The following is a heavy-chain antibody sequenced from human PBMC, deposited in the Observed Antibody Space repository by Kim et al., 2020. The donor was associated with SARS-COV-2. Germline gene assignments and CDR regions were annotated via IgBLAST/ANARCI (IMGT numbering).Heavy chain of an antibody. CDR1: GFTFGDYA. Sequence: GGSLRLSCTASGFTFGDYAMSWFRQAPGKGLEWVGFIRSKAYGGTTEYAASVKGRFTISRDDSKSIAYLQMNSLKTEDTAVYYCTRDYKEWLVLPFGYWGQGTLVTVSS. CDR2: IRSKAYGGTT. D-gene: IGHD6-19*01. V-gene: IGHV3-49*03. J-gene: IGHJ4*02. CDR3: TRDYKEWLVLPFGY.